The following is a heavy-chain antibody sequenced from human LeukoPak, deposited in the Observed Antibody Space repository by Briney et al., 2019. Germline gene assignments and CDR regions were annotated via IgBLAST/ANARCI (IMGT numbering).Heavy chain of an antibody. D-gene: IGHD6-13*01. CDR2: IYYSGST. J-gene: IGHJ6*03. CDR1: GGSISSYY. V-gene: IGHV4-59*01. Sequence: RSETLSLTCTVSGGSISSYYWSWIRQPPGKGLEWIGYIYYSGSTNYNPSLKSRVTISVDTSKNQFSLKLSSVTAADTAVYYCARGNSWAYYYYYMDVWGKGTTVTISS. CDR3: ARGNSWAYYYYYMDV.